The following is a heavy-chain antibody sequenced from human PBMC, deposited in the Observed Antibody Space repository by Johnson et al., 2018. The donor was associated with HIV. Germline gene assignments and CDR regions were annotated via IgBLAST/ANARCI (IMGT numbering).Heavy chain of an antibody. CDR3: AKAPYGSGIRPGAFDI. CDR2: IYSGGSK. CDR1: GFTVSSYY. V-gene: IGHV3-66*02. Sequence: VQLVESGGGLVQPGGSLRLSCAASGFTVSSYYMNWVRQAPGKGLEWVSVIYSGGSKYYADAVKGRFTISRDHSTYRLYLQMNSLRAEDTAVYYCAKAPYGSGIRPGAFDIWGQGTMVTVSS. D-gene: IGHD3-10*01. J-gene: IGHJ3*02.